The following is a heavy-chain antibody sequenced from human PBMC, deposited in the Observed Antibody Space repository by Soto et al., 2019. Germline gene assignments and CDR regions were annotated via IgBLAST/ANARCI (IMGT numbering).Heavy chain of an antibody. D-gene: IGHD3-10*01. CDR3: ARDWKYSYGSGRPVGP. Sequence: PXVCLRLSCAASGFTLSDYYMIAIRLAPGRGLEWVSYISSSGSTIYYADSVKGRFTISRDNAKNSLYLQMNSLRAEDTAVYYCARDWKYSYGSGRPVGPWGRGTLVTVPS. J-gene: IGHJ5*02. V-gene: IGHV3-11*01. CDR2: ISSSGSTI. CDR1: GFTLSDYY.